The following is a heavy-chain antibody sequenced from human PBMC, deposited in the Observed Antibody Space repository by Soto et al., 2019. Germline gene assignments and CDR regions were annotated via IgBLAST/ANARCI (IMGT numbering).Heavy chain of an antibody. J-gene: IGHJ6*02. V-gene: IGHV2-26*01. CDR2: IFSTDEK. Sequence: QVTLKESGPVLVKPTETLTLTCTVSGFSLSNARMGVSWIRQPPGKALEWLAHIFSTDEKSYSTSMKSRLTISKDTSKSQVVLTMTNMDPVDTGKYYCARIGDFWSGHYIAYDSGMDVWGQGTTVTVSS. D-gene: IGHD3-3*01. CDR3: ARIGDFWSGHYIAYDSGMDV. CDR1: GFSLSNARMG.